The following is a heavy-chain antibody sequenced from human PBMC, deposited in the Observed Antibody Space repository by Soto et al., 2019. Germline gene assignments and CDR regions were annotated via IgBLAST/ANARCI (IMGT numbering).Heavy chain of an antibody. CDR3: ARGAAPPGANIVVVPAAMDFDY. J-gene: IGHJ4*02. CDR1: GYSFTSYW. CDR2: IYPGDSDT. D-gene: IGHD2-2*01. V-gene: IGHV5-51*01. Sequence: GESLKISCKGSGYSFTSYWIGWVRQMPGKGLEWMGIIYPGDSDTRYSPSFQGQVTISADKSISTAYLQWSSLKASDTAMYYCARGAAPPGANIVVVPAAMDFDYWGQGTLVTVSS.